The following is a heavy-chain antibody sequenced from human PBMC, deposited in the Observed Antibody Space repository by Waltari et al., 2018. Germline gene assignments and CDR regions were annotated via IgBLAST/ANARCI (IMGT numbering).Heavy chain of an antibody. Sequence: QLQLQESGPGLVRPSETLSLTCTVSGGSITTNYNWAWIRQPPGKGLEWMGNMQYRGSTFYNPSLMSRVTISLDTSKNQFSLTLTSVDAADTAVYFCGRIAFGGDGGYFQYWGQGTLVTVSS. CDR2: MQYRGST. CDR3: GRIAFGGDGGYFQY. J-gene: IGHJ1*01. CDR1: GGSITTNYN. D-gene: IGHD2-21*02. V-gene: IGHV4-39*01.